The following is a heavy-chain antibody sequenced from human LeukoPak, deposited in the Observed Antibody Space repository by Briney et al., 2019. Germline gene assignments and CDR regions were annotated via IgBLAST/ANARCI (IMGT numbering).Heavy chain of an antibody. Sequence: SETLSLTCAVYGGSFSGYYWSWIRQPPGKGLEWIGEINHSGSTNHNPSLKSRVTISVDTSKNQFSLKLSSVAAADTAVYYCASARSYCYYHMDVWGKGTTVTVSS. CDR2: INHSGST. CDR1: GGSFSGYY. D-gene: IGHD1-1*01. V-gene: IGHV4-34*01. CDR3: ASARSYCYYHMDV. J-gene: IGHJ6*03.